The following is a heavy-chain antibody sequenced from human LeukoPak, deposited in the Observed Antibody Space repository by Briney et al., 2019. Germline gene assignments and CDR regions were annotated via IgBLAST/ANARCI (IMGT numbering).Heavy chain of an antibody. D-gene: IGHD1-26*01. CDR1: GYTFTAYT. Sequence: ASVKVSCKASGYTFTAYTLHWVRLAPGQGLEWVGWINPHSGGTNYAQKFQGRVSMTRDTSISTAYMELSRLKSDDTAVYYCATERGIVGASVGFDYWGQGTLVTVSS. V-gene: IGHV1-2*02. CDR2: INPHSGGT. CDR3: ATERGIVGASVGFDY. J-gene: IGHJ4*02.